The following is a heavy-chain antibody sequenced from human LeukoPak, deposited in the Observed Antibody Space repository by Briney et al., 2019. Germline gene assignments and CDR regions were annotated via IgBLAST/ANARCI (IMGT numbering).Heavy chain of an antibody. D-gene: IGHD3-10*01. Sequence: PSETLSLTCTVSGGSISSYYWSWIRQPPGKGLEWIGYIYYSGSTNYNPSLKSRVTISVDTSKNQFSLKLSSVTAADTAVYYCARRLASARGFDYWGQGTLATVSS. CDR3: ARRLASARGFDY. CDR2: IYYSGST. V-gene: IGHV4-59*08. J-gene: IGHJ4*02. CDR1: GGSISSYY.